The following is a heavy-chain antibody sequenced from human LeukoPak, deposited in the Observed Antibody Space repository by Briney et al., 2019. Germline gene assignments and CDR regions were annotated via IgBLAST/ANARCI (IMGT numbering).Heavy chain of an antibody. Sequence: SGGSLRLSCAASGFTFSSYWMRGVGQAPGRGREGGAHIKQDGSGKYYVDSVKGRFPISRDNAKTSLYLQMTSLRAEDTAVYYCARVWNYGDYIGYWGQGTLVTVSS. CDR1: GFTFSSYW. J-gene: IGHJ4*02. CDR3: ARVWNYGDYIGY. D-gene: IGHD4-17*01. CDR2: IKQDGSGK. V-gene: IGHV3-7*01.